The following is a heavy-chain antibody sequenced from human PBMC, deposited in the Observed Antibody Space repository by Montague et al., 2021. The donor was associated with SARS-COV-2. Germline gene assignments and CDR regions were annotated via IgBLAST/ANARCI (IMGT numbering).Heavy chain of an antibody. J-gene: IGHJ1*01. CDR1: GGSISSTSFF. CDR3: ARSTSGWFIN. CDR2: MYSSGTT. V-gene: IGHV4-39*01. D-gene: IGHD6-19*01. Sequence: SETLSPTCSVSGGSISSTSFFWAWIRQPPGKGLEWVGSMYSSGTTYYKPSLESRVTISGDTSRNQLSVRLSSVTAADTAVYYCARSTSGWFINGGQGTLVTVSS.